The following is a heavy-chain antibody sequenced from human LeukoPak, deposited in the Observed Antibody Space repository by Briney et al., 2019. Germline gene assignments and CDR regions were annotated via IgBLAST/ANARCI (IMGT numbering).Heavy chain of an antibody. CDR3: VRDYVLLGFGYPEIAFDV. CDR1: GFSFHTYW. D-gene: IGHD3-10*01. V-gene: IGHV3-7*01. CDR2: IKHDGSDK. Sequence: GGSLRLSCAASGFSFHTYWMSWVRQVPGKGLEWVANIKHDGSDKYYVDSVKGRFTAFRDNAKDSLFLQLDSLRVEDTAIYYCVRDYVLLGFGYPEIAFDVWGQGTMVTVSS. J-gene: IGHJ3*01.